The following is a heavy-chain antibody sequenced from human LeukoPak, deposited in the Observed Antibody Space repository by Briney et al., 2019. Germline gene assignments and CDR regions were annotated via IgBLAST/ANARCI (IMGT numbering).Heavy chain of an antibody. J-gene: IGHJ5*02. Sequence: ASVKVSCKVSGYTLTELSMHWVRQAPGKGLEGRGGFDPEDGETIYAQKFQGRVTMTEDTSTDTAYMELSSLRSEDTAVYYCATSAGTAMVSWFDPWGQGTLVTVSS. CDR1: GYTLTELS. V-gene: IGHV1-24*01. D-gene: IGHD5-18*01. CDR2: FDPEDGET. CDR3: ATSAGTAMVSWFDP.